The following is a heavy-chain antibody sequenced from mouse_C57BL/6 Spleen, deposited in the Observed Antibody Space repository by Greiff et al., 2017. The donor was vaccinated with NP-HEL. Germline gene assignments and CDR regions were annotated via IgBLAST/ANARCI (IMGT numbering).Heavy chain of an antibody. CDR2: IRNKANNHAT. CDR1: GFTFSDAW. D-gene: IGHD4-1*02. Sequence: EVHLVESGGGLVQPGGSMKLSCAASGFTFSDAWMDWVRQSPEKGLEWVAEIRNKANNHATYYAESVKGRFTISRDDSKSSVYLQMNSVRAEDTGIYYCTRQLDYAMDYWGQGTSVTVSS. CDR3: TRQLDYAMDY. J-gene: IGHJ4*01. V-gene: IGHV6-6*01.